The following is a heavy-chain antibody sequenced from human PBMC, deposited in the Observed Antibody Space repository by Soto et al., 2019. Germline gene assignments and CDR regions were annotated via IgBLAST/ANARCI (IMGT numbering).Heavy chain of an antibody. V-gene: IGHV4-4*07. Sequence: SETLSLTCTVSGGSISSYYWSWIRQPAGKGLEWIGRIYTSGSTNYNPSLKSRVTMSVDTSKNQFSLKLSSVTAADTAVYYCARACSSNSCYDVFDYWGQGTLVTVPQ. D-gene: IGHD2-2*01. CDR1: GGSISSYY. J-gene: IGHJ4*02. CDR2: IYTSGST. CDR3: ARACSSNSCYDVFDY.